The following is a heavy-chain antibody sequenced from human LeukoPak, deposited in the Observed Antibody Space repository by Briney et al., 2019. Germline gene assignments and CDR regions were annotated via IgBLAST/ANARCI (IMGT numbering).Heavy chain of an antibody. D-gene: IGHD7-27*01. V-gene: IGHV3-21*01. Sequence: GGSLRLSCVASGFTFSIYTMSWVRQAPGKGLEWVSSITNSSSSMYSADSVKGRLTISRDNAKNSLYLQMNSLRAEDTAVYYCARDLAWGGYWGQGTLVTVSS. J-gene: IGHJ4*02. CDR2: ITNSSSSM. CDR1: GFTFSIYT. CDR3: ARDLAWGGY.